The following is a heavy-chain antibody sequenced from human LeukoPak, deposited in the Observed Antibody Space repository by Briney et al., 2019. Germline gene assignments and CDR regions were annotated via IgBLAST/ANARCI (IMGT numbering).Heavy chain of an antibody. CDR2: IMLDGCEK. J-gene: IGHJ3*01. D-gene: IGHD4-17*01. V-gene: IGHV3-7*01. CDR1: GFTFSSHW. CDR3: ARESTKYGAYVIGFDF. Sequence: GGSLRLSCIASGFTFSSHWMNWVRQAPGKGLEGVANIMLDGCEKYYVDSVKGRFNNSRHNAKNTLYLQMNSLRAEDRAVYYCARESTKYGAYVIGFDFWGQGTMVTVSS.